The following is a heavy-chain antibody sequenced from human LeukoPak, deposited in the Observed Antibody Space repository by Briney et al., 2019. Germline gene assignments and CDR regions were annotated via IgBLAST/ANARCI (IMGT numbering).Heavy chain of an antibody. CDR2: INADGSTA. Sequence: PGGSLRLSCAASGFTFGNSWVHWVRQAPGKGLVWVSLINADGSTATYADSVKGRFTISRDNARNTLSLQMNSLTIEDMAVYYCVVVVEPPDSDGFDVWGQGTMITDSS. V-gene: IGHV3-74*01. CDR1: GFTFGNSW. D-gene: IGHD1-14*01. J-gene: IGHJ3*01. CDR3: VVVVEPPDSDGFDV.